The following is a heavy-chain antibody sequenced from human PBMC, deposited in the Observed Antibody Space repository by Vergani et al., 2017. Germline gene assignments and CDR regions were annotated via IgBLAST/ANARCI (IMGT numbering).Heavy chain of an antibody. V-gene: IGHV4-34*01. D-gene: IGHD6-13*01. J-gene: IGHJ4*02. CDR2: INHSGST. CDR3: ARGTPEYSSS. CDR1: GGSFSGYY. Sequence: QVQLQQWGAGLLKPSETLSLTCAVYGGSFSGYYWSWIRQPPGKGLEWIGEINHSGSTNYNPSLKSRVTISVDTSKNPFALKLSSVTAADTAVYYCARGTPEYSSSWGQGTLVTVSS.